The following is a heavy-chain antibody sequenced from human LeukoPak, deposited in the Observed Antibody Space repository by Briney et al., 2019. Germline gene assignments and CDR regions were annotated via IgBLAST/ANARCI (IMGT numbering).Heavy chain of an antibody. D-gene: IGHD3-10*01. CDR1: GFTFSSYA. J-gene: IGHJ4*02. CDR2: ISYDGSNK. V-gene: IGHV3-30*04. Sequence: GSLRLSCAASGFTFSSYAMHWVRQAPGKGLEWVAVISYDGSNKYYADSVKGRFTISRDNSKNTLYLQMNSLRAEDTAVYYCARDYYGSGSFSYYFDYWGQGTLVTVSS. CDR3: ARDYYGSGSFSYYFDY.